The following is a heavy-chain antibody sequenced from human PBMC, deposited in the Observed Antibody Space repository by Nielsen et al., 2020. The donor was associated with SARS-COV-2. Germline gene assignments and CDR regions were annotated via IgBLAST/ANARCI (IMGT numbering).Heavy chain of an antibody. D-gene: IGHD4-11*01. CDR1: GYTFKSYD. CDR2: MNPNSGNT. J-gene: IGHJ6*02. CDR3: ARDQRRYTNYPDYYGMDV. Sequence: ASVKVSCKASGYTFKSYDINWVRQATGQGLEWMGWMNPNSGNTGYAQKLQGRVTMTTDTSTSTAYMELRSLRSDDTAVYYCARDQRRYTNYPDYYGMDVWGQGTTVTVSS. V-gene: IGHV1-8*01.